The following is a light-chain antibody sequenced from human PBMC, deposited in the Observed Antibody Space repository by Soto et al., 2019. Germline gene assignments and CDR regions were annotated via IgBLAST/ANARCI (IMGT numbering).Light chain of an antibody. CDR3: QQSGDSQWT. J-gene: IGKJ1*01. Sequence: EIVLAQSPGTLSLSPGERATLSCRASQSVSSNYLAWYQQKPGQAPRLLIYGASTRATGIPDRFSGSGSGTDFTLTISRLEPEDFAVYYCQQSGDSQWTFGQGTKVDIK. CDR2: GAS. CDR1: QSVSSNY. V-gene: IGKV3-20*01.